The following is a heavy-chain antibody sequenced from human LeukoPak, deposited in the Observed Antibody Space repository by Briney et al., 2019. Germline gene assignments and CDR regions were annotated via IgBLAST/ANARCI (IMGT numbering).Heavy chain of an antibody. CDR3: ARSDYYGSGSPINLFDY. J-gene: IGHJ4*02. V-gene: IGHV1-18*01. D-gene: IGHD3-10*01. CDR2: ISAYNGNT. Sequence: ASVKVSCKASGYTFTSYGISWVRQAPGQGLEWMGWISAYNGNTNYAQELQGRVTMTTDTSTSTAYMELRSLRSDDTAVYYCARSDYYGSGSPINLFDYWGQGTLVTVSS. CDR1: GYTFTSYG.